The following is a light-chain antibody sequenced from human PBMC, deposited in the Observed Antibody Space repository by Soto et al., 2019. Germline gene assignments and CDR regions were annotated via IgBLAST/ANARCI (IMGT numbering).Light chain of an antibody. J-gene: IGLJ2*01. CDR1: SGDVGSYNL. CDR3: RSYAHSSTYVV. V-gene: IGLV2-23*01. Sequence: QSALTQPASVSGSPGQSITISCTGTSGDVGSYNLVSWYQQHPGKAPKLMIYEGSKRPSGVSNRFSGSKSANTASLTISGLLAEDVGAYYYRSYAHSSTYVVFGGGTKLTVL. CDR2: EGS.